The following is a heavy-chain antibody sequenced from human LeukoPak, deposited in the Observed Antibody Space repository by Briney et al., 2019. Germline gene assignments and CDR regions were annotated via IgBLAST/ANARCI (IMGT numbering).Heavy chain of an antibody. J-gene: IGHJ5*02. CDR3: ARTVRSGIYPGWFDP. CDR1: GGSFSDYY. CDR2: INHSGST. V-gene: IGHV4-34*01. Sequence: SETLSLTCAVYGGSFSDYYWSWIRQPPGKGLEWIGEINHSGSTNDNPSLKSRVTISVDTSKNQFSLKLSSVTAADTAVYYCARTVRSGIYPGWFDPWGQGTLVTVSS. D-gene: IGHD3-10*01.